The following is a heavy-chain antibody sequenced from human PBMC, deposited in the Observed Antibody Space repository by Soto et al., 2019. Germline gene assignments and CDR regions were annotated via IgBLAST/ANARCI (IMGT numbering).Heavy chain of an antibody. CDR1: GFTFGDYA. J-gene: IGHJ6*03. Sequence: GGSLRLACTASGFTFGDYAMSWFRQAPGKGLEWVGFIRSKAYGGTTEYAASVKGRFTISRDDSKSIAYLQMNSLKTEDTAVYYCTAEIVVVVAATDYMDVWGKGTTVTVSS. CDR2: IRSKAYGGTT. D-gene: IGHD2-15*01. CDR3: TAEIVVVVAATDYMDV. V-gene: IGHV3-49*03.